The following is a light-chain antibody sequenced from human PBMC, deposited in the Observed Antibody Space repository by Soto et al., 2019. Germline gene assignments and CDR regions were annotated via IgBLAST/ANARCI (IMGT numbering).Light chain of an antibody. CDR1: QSISSN. J-gene: IGKJ4*01. Sequence: EIVMTQSPATLSVSPGERATLSCRVSQSISSNLAWYQQKPGQAPRLLIYGASTRATGFPARFSGSGSGTEFTLTISSLQSEDFAVYYCQQYNNWPPAFGGGTKVEIK. CDR3: QQYNNWPPA. V-gene: IGKV3-15*01. CDR2: GAS.